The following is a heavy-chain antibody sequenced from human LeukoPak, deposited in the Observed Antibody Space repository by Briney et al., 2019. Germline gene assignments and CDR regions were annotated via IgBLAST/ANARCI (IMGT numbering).Heavy chain of an antibody. CDR1: GYTFTGYY. CDR3: ARSTAAGTYYYYYGMDV. CDR2: INPNSGGT. Sequence: ASVKVSCKASGYTFTGYYMHWVRQAPGQGLEWVGWINPNSGGTNYAQKSQGRVTMTRDTSISTAHMELSRLRSDDTAVYYCARSTAAGTYYYYYGMDVWGQGTTVTVSS. V-gene: IGHV1-2*02. J-gene: IGHJ6*02. D-gene: IGHD6-13*01.